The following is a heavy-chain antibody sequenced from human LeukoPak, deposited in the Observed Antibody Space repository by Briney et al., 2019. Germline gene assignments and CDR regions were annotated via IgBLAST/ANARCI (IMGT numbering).Heavy chain of an antibody. D-gene: IGHD5-18*01. Sequence: PSETLSLTCTVSGGSISSYYWNWIRQPPGEGLEWIGYIYNSGSTNNNPSLKSRVTISVDTSKKQFSLKLSSVTAADTAVYYCARGLDLTAMVPYYWGQGTLVTVSS. CDR3: ARGLDLTAMVPYY. CDR2: IYNSGST. J-gene: IGHJ4*02. CDR1: GGSISSYY. V-gene: IGHV4-59*01.